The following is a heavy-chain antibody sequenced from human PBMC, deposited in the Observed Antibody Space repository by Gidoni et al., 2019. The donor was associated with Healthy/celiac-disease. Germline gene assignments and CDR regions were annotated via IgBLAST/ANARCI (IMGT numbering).Heavy chain of an antibody. CDR2: ISAYSGNT. CDR1: GYTFPSYG. V-gene: IGHV1-18*01. Sequence: DQLVQSGAEVKKTAASVKVSCKASGYTFPSYGSSWVRQAPGQGLEWMGWISAYSGNTNYAQKLQGRVTMTTDTSTSTAYMELRSLMSDDTAVYYCAREDSSGWYAVDYWGQGTLVTVSS. D-gene: IGHD6-19*01. J-gene: IGHJ4*02. CDR3: AREDSSGWYAVDY.